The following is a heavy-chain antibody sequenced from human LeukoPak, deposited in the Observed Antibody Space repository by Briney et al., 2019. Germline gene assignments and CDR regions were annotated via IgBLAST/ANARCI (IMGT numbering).Heavy chain of an antibody. Sequence: GGSLRLSCAASGFTFSSYAMSWVRQAPGKGLEWVLAISGSGGSTYYADSVKGRFSISRDNSKNTLYLQMNSLRAEDTAVYYCAKWTIIAAAGFQHWGQGTLVTVSS. CDR1: GFTFSSYA. CDR3: AKWTIIAAAGFQH. CDR2: ISGSGGST. V-gene: IGHV3-23*01. J-gene: IGHJ1*01. D-gene: IGHD6-13*01.